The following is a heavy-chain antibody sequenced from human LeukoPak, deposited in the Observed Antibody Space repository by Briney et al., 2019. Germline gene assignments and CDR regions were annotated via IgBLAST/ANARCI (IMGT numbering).Heavy chain of an antibody. V-gene: IGHV3-23*01. CDR1: GFTFSSYA. J-gene: IGHJ3*02. Sequence: PGGSLRLSCAASGFTFSSYAMSWVRQAPGKGLEWVSAISGSGGSTYYADSVKGRFTISRDNSKNTLYLQMNSLRAEDTAVYYCAKPIIVVVVAATPVAFDIWGQGTMVTVSS. D-gene: IGHD2-15*01. CDR3: AKPIIVVVVAATPVAFDI. CDR2: ISGSGGST.